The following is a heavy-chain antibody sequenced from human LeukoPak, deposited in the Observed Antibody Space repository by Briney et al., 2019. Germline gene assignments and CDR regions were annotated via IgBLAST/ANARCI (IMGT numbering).Heavy chain of an antibody. CDR1: GFIFHTYA. Sequence: GGSLKLSCAASGFIFHTYAMSWVRQPPGKGLEWVSTITASGNYTAYADSVKGRFTISRDSSKNTVYLQMNSLRAEDTAVYYCARRTGALCTKSICRFDSWGQGTPVAVSS. V-gene: IGHV3-23*01. CDR2: ITASGNYT. D-gene: IGHD2-8*01. CDR3: ARRTGALCTKSICRFDS. J-gene: IGHJ4*02.